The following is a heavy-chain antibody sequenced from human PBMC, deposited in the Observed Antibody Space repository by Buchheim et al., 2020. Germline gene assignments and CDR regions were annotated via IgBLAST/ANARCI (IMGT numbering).Heavy chain of an antibody. Sequence: EEQLLESGGGLVQPGGSLRLSCAASGFTFSNYAMSWVRQAPGKGLEWVSAISGGGDGTYYADSVKGRFSISRDNSKNTLYLHMNSLRAEDTAVYYCALHSPAAIDYFDYWGQGTL. J-gene: IGHJ4*02. CDR1: GFTFSNYA. CDR2: ISGGGDGT. D-gene: IGHD2-2*01. CDR3: ALHSPAAIDYFDY. V-gene: IGHV3-23*01.